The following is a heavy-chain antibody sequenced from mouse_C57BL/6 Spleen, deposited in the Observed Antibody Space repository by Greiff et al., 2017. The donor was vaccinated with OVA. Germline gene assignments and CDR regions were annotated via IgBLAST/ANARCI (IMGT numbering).Heavy chain of an antibody. D-gene: IGHD2-1*01. CDR3: ANGNYATFAY. CDR2: IYPRSGNT. J-gene: IGHJ3*01. CDR1: GYTFTSYG. V-gene: IGHV1-81*01. Sequence: QVQLKQSGAELARPGASVKLSCKASGYTFTSYGISWVKQRTGQGLEWIGEIYPRSGNTYYNEKFKGKATLTADKSSSTAYMELRSLTSEDSAVYFCANGNYATFAYWGQGTLVTVSA.